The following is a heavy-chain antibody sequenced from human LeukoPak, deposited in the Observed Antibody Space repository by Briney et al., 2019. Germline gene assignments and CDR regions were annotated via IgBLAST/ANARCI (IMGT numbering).Heavy chain of an antibody. CDR1: GFSFSTHW. D-gene: IGHD2-2*03. J-gene: IGHJ3*02. CDR2: IKKDGSDK. CDR3: AGDEGWIFDI. V-gene: IGHV3-7*01. Sequence: GGSLRLSCAASGFSFSTHWMSWFRQAPGKGLEWVALIKKDGSDKYYVDSVKGRFTISRDNAKNSLYLQMNSLRADDTAVYYCAGDEGWIFDIWGQGTKVTVSS.